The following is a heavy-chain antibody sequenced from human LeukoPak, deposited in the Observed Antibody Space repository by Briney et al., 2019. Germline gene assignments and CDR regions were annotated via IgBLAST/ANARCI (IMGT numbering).Heavy chain of an antibody. J-gene: IGHJ4*02. Sequence: GASVKVSCKVSGHRLTELCMHWVGQTGGKGLEWRGGFDPEDGETIYAQKFQGRVTMTEDTSTDTAYMELRSLRSEDTAVYFCTAYVLSGYHDPTPLFDNWGQGTLVTVSS. CDR1: GHRLTELC. D-gene: IGHD3-9*01. CDR3: TAYVLSGYHDPTPLFDN. V-gene: IGHV1-24*01. CDR2: FDPEDGET.